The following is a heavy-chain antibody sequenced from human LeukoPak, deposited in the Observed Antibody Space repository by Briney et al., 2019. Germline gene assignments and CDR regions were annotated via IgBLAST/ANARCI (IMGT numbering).Heavy chain of an antibody. CDR1: GFTFSSYS. CDR2: ISSSSSTI. CDR3: ARDGGSYYYYYMDV. D-gene: IGHD1-26*01. V-gene: IGHV3-48*01. Sequence: PGGSLRLSCAASGFTFSSYSMNWVRQAPGKGLEWVSYISSSSSTIYYADSVKGRFTISRDNAKNSLYLQMNSLRAEDTAVYYCARDGGSYYYYYMDVWGKGTTVTVSS. J-gene: IGHJ6*03.